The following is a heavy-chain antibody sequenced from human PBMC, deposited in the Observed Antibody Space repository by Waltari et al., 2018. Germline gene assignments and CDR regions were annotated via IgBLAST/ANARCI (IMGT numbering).Heavy chain of an antibody. V-gene: IGHV1-2*02. D-gene: IGHD2-21*01. CDR3: ARLGVVIAIREFDY. J-gene: IGHJ4*02. CDR2: INPNSGGT. Sequence: QVQLVQSGAEVKKPGASVKVSCKASGYPFTGSYMHCVRQAPGQGLEWMGWINPNSGGTNYAQKFQDRVTMTRDTSISTAYMELSRLRSDDTAVYYCARLGVVIAIREFDYWGQGTLVTVSS. CDR1: GYPFTGSY.